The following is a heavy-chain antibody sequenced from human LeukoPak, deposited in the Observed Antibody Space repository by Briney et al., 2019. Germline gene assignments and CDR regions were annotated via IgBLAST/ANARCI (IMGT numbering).Heavy chain of an antibody. CDR3: ARDWRYCSGGSCSYYFDY. D-gene: IGHD2-15*01. J-gene: IGHJ4*02. CDR1: GVSISSYY. V-gene: IGHV4-4*07. Sequence: SETLSLTCTVSGVSISSYYWSWIRQPAGKGLEWIGRIYTSGSTNYNPSLNSRVTISVDKFKNHLSLNLSSVTVADTAVYYRARDWRYCSGGSCSYYFDYWGQGALVTVSS. CDR2: IYTSGST.